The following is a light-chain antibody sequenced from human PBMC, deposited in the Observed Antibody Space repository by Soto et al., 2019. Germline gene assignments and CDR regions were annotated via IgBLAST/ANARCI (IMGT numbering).Light chain of an antibody. Sequence: DLQMTQSPSAMSASVGDRVNITCRASQDLGTFLAWFQQKPGKVPQRLIYASSTLQPGVPSRCRGRGSGTEVTLTISSLQPEDFVTYYCLQHNSYPYIFGQGTKLE. CDR3: LQHNSYPYI. V-gene: IGKV1-17*03. CDR1: QDLGTF. J-gene: IGKJ2*01. CDR2: ASS.